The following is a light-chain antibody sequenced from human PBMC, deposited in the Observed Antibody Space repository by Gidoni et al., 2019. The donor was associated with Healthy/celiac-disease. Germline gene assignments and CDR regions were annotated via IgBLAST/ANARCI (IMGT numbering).Light chain of an antibody. CDR3: QAWDSSAADVV. J-gene: IGLJ2*01. CDR2: QDN. CDR1: KLGDKS. Sequence: YELTQPPSVSVSPGQTATITCSVDKLGDKSASWYQQKPGQSPVLVIYQDNKRPSGIPERYSGSHSGNTATLTIRGTQAMDEADYYCQAWDSSAADVVFGGWTKLTVL. V-gene: IGLV3-1*01.